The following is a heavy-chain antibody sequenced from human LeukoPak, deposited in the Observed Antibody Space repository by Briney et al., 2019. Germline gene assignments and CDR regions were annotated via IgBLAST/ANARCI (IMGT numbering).Heavy chain of an antibody. CDR3: GRPTKYWLVRGNGVDV. J-gene: IGHJ6*02. D-gene: IGHD6-19*01. Sequence: GGSLRLSCAASGFSFSSYAMTWVRQAPGKGLEWVSSIDAGGGDTYHSDSVRGRFTISRDNSMNTLYLQMNSLRADDTAVYYCGRPTKYWLVRGNGVDVWGQGTTVTVSS. CDR1: GFSFSSYA. CDR2: IDAGGGDT. V-gene: IGHV3-23*01.